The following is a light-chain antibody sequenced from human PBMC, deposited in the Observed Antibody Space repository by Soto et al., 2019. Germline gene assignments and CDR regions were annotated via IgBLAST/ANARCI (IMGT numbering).Light chain of an antibody. CDR2: YNN. Sequence: QSVLTQPPSVSAAPGQKVTISCSGSSSNIGNNYVSWYQQLPGTAPKLLIYYNNKRPSAVPDRFSGSKSGTSATLRITGLQTGDEADYYCGTWDSSLSAVVFGGGTKLTVL. J-gene: IGLJ2*01. CDR1: SSNIGNNY. CDR3: GTWDSSLSAVV. V-gene: IGLV1-51*01.